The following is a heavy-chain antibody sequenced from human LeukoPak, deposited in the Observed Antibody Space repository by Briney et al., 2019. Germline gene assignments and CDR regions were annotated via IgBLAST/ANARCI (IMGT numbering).Heavy chain of an antibody. Sequence: ASVKVSCKASGYTFTSYYMHWVRQAPGQGLEWMGIINPSGGSTSYAQKFQGRVTMTRDTSTSTVCMELSSLRSEDTAVYYCARDFRMSYSSSGGGFDYWGQGTLVTVSS. CDR1: GYTFTSYY. D-gene: IGHD6-6*01. V-gene: IGHV1-46*01. J-gene: IGHJ4*02. CDR3: ARDFRMSYSSSGGGFDY. CDR2: INPSGGST.